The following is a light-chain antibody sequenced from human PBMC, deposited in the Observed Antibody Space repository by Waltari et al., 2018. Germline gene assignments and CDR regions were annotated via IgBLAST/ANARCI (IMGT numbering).Light chain of an antibody. CDR1: QSIGRD. CDR3: QQFNNWPPWA. J-gene: IGKJ1*01. V-gene: IGKV3-15*01. CDR2: SAT. Sequence: EILMTQSPATLSVSPGERATLSCRASQSIGRDLAWYQQRPGQAPRLLSYSATVRATGVPARFSASGAGTEFTLTISSLQSVDVAVYYCQQFNNWPPWAFGQGTKVEIK.